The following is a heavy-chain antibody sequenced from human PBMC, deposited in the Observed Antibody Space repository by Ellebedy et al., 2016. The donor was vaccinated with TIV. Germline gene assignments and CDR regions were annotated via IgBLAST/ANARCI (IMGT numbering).Heavy chain of an antibody. CDR2: ISYDGSNK. J-gene: IGHJ4*02. CDR3: ARGHTPEFDY. V-gene: IGHV3-30-3*01. CDR1: GFTFSSYA. Sequence: GGSLRLSXAASGFTFSSYAMHWVRQAPGKGLEWVAVISYDGSNKYYADSVKGRFTISRDNSKNTLYLQMNSLRAEDTAVYYCARGHTPEFDYWGQGTLVTVSS.